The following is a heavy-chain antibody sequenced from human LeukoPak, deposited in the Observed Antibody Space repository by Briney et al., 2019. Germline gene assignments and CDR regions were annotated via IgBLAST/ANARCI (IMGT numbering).Heavy chain of an antibody. CDR2: ISTSSSTI. CDR1: GFIFSSYT. J-gene: IGHJ6*03. V-gene: IGHV3-48*01. Sequence: GGSLRLSCAASGFIFSSYTMNWVRQAPGKGLEWVSYISTSSSTIYYADSVKGRFTISRDNAKNSLYLQMNSLRAEDTAVYYCARGRTVYYYYMDVWGKGTTVTVSS. CDR3: ARGRTVYYYYMDV. D-gene: IGHD4-17*01.